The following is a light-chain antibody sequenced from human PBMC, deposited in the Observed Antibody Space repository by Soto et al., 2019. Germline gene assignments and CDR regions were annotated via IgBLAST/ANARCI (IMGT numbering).Light chain of an antibody. CDR3: QQYDNWPLT. J-gene: IGKJ4*01. CDR1: QSVYSN. Sequence: EIVMTQSPATLSVSPGERATLSCRASQSVYSNLAWYQQKPGQAPRFLIYGASTRATGIPARLSGGGSGTEFTLTISSLQSEDFAVYYCQQYDNWPLTFGGGTKVDIK. CDR2: GAS. V-gene: IGKV3-15*01.